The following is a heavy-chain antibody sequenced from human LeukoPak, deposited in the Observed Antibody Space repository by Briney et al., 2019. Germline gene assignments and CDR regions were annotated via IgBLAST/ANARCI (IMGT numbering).Heavy chain of an antibody. J-gene: IGHJ4*02. CDR3: SRGRNLEGPRFDY. V-gene: IGHV3-48*02. Sequence: PGGSLRLSCAASGFTFGSYSMNWVRQAPGKGLEWVSYISSGSIYYADSVKGRFTTARDNAKNSLYLQMNSLRDEDTAVYWCSRGRNLEGPRFDYWGQGTLVTVSS. D-gene: IGHD1-1*01. CDR2: ISSGSI. CDR1: GFTFGSYS.